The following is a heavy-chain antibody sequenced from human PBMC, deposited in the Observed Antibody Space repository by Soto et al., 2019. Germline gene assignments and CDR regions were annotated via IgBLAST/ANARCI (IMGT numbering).Heavy chain of an antibody. CDR3: ATETTRRGLTLFGVVIAALYY. CDR2: FDPEEGET. J-gene: IGHJ4*02. CDR1: GHTVTDLS. V-gene: IGHV1-24*01. Sequence: QVQLVQSGAEVKKPGTSVKVSCKVSGHTVTDLSMHWVRLAPGGGLEWMGRFDPEEGETIYAEKFQGRLTMTEETSKDTAYMELNSLTYEYTALYYCATETTRRGLTLFGVVIAALYYWGQGTLVTVSS. D-gene: IGHD3-3*01.